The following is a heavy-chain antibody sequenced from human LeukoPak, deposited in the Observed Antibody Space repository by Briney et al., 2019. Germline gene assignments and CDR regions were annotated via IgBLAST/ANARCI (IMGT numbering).Heavy chain of an antibody. D-gene: IGHD3-16*02. CDR1: GFTFSSYG. CDR2: ISYDGSNK. CDR3: ARQLNDYVWGSYRPSPFDY. J-gene: IGHJ4*02. V-gene: IGHV3-30*03. Sequence: GGSLRLSCAASGFTFSSYGMHWVRQAPGKGLEWVAVISYDGSNKYYADSVKGRFTISRDNSKNTLYLQMNSLRAEDTAVYYCARQLNDYVWGSYRPSPFDYWGQGTLVTVSS.